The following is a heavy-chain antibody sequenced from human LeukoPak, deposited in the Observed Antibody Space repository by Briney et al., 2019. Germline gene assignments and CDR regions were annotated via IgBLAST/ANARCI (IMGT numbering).Heavy chain of an antibody. Sequence: TGGSLRLSCKASGFIFSNYAMSWVRQAPGKGLEWVSIITGSGGNSYYTDSVKGRFTLSRDNSKNTLFLQMSSLRAEDTAVYFCAKKSLWSGPFDYWGQGTLVTVFS. CDR1: GFIFSNYA. D-gene: IGHD3-3*01. J-gene: IGHJ4*02. CDR2: ITGSGGNS. CDR3: AKKSLWSGPFDY. V-gene: IGHV3-23*01.